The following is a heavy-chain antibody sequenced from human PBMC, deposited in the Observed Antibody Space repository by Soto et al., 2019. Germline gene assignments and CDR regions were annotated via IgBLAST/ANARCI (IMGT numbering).Heavy chain of an antibody. J-gene: IGHJ3*02. V-gene: IGHV1-69*02. Sequence: QVQLVQSGAEVKKPGSSVKVSCKDSGGTFSTYSMFWVRQAPGQGLEWMGRIIPMLGIRNYAQRFQDRVTLTADKSPATAHMELSSLRSEDTALYYCTIGSWSGEVFDIWGQGTMVTVSS. CDR2: IIPMLGIR. D-gene: IGHD2-21*01. CDR3: TIGSWSGEVFDI. CDR1: GGTFSTYS.